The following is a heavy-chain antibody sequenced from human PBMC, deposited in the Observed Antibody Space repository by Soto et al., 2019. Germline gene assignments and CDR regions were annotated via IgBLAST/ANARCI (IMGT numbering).Heavy chain of an antibody. CDR1: GGSISSSSYY. CDR3: AKVPDV. V-gene: IGHV4-39*07. CDR2: IYHSGST. Sequence: PSETLSLTCTVSGGSISSSSYYWGWIRQPPGKGLEWIGSIYHSGSTYYNPSLKSRVTISVDRSKNQFSLKLSSVTAADTAVYYCAKVPDVWGQGTTVTVSS. J-gene: IGHJ6*02.